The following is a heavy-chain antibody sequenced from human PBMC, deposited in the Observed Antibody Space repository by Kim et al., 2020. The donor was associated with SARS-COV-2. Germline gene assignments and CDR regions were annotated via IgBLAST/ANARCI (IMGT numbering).Heavy chain of an antibody. V-gene: IGHV4-59*08. CDR1: GGSISNYY. CDR3: ARRYKVGVGYYGMDV. J-gene: IGHJ6*02. D-gene: IGHD3-16*01. CDR2: IYYSGST. Sequence: SETLSLTCTVSGGSISNYYWSWIRQPPGKGLEWIGYIYYSGSTNYNPSLKSRVTISVDTSKNQFSLKLSSVTAADTAVYYCARRYKVGVGYYGMDVWGQGTTVTVSS.